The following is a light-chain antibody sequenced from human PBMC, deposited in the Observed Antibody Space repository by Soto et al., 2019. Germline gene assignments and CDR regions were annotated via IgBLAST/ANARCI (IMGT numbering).Light chain of an antibody. V-gene: IGLV1-40*01. CDR3: QSYDTSPSGYV. J-gene: IGLJ1*01. CDR1: SSNIGAGYD. CDR2: ANK. Sequence: QSVLTQPPSVSGAPGPRVTISCTGSSSNIGAGYDVHWYRQLPGTAPKLLIYANKNRPAGVPDRFSASKSGTSASLAITGLQAEDEADYYCQSYDTSPSGYVFGTGTKLTVL.